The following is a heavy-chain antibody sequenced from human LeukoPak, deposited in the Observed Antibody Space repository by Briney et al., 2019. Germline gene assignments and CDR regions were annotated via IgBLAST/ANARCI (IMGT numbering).Heavy chain of an antibody. CDR3: AKDLSSGVDTYYFDY. Sequence: PGGSLRLSCAASGFTFSSYAMSWVRQAPGKVLEWVSAISDSGGSTYYADSVKGRFTISRDNSKNTLFLQMNSLRAEDTAVYYCAKDLSSGVDTYYFDYWGQGTLVTVSS. J-gene: IGHJ4*02. CDR2: ISDSGGST. D-gene: IGHD5-18*01. CDR1: GFTFSSYA. V-gene: IGHV3-23*01.